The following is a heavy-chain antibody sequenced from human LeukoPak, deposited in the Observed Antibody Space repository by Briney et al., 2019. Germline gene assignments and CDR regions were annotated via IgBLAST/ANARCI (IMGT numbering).Heavy chain of an antibody. CDR3: TSLTRGSGMGYFDY. V-gene: IGHV3-23*01. CDR2: ISGSGGST. J-gene: IGHJ4*02. D-gene: IGHD3-10*01. CDR1: GFTFSSYA. Sequence: PGGSLRLSCAASGFTFSSYAMSWVRQAPGKGLEWVSAISGSGGSTYYADSVKGRFTISRDNSKNTLYLQMNSLRAEDTAVYYCTSLTRGSGMGYFDYWGQGTLVTVSS.